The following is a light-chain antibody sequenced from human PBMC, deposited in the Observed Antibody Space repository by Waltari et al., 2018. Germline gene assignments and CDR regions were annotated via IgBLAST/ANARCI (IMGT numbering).Light chain of an antibody. J-gene: IGLJ2*01. CDR1: SSDVGGYHY. Sequence: QSALTQPASVSGSPGQSLTISCTGTSSDVGGYHYVSWYQQHPGKAPKLMIYEVSNRPSGVSNRCSGSKSGNTASLTISGLQAEDEADYYCSSYTSSSTLVFGGGTKLTVL. CDR3: SSYTSSSTLV. V-gene: IGLV2-14*01. CDR2: EVS.